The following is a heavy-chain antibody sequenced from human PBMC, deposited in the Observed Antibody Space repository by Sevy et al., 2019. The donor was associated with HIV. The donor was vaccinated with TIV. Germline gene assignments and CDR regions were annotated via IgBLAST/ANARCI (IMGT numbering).Heavy chain of an antibody. CDR2: IYYNGHI. Sequence: SETLSLTCAVSGGSIASLYWNWIRQPPGKGLEWIANIYYNGHINYNPSLKSRVTLSLDTSKNQFSLRLSSVTAADTAMYYCAGENAWGRDYSWGQGTLVTVSS. CDR1: GGSIASLY. V-gene: IGHV4-59*08. J-gene: IGHJ4*02. CDR3: AGENAWGRDYS. D-gene: IGHD1-26*01.